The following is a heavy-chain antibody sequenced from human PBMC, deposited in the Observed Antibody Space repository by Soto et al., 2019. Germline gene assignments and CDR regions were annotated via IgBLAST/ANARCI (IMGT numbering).Heavy chain of an antibody. Sequence: SVKVSCKASGFTFTSSAVQWVRQARGQRLEWIGWIVVGSGNTNYAQKFQERVTITRDMSTSTAYMELSSLRSEDTAVYYCAADTDTAMVHYYYYGMDVWGQRTTVTVSS. CDR2: IVVGSGNT. CDR1: GFTFTSSA. V-gene: IGHV1-58*01. J-gene: IGHJ6*02. CDR3: AADTDTAMVHYYYYGMDV. D-gene: IGHD5-18*01.